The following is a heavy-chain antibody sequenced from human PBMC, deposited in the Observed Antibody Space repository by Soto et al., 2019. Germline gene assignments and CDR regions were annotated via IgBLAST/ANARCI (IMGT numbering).Heavy chain of an antibody. Sequence: GGSLRLSCAASGFTFSSYGMHWVRQAPGKGLEWVAVISYDGSNKYYADSVKGRFTISRDNSKNTLYLQMNSLRAEDTAVYYCAKDSADTAMVGDYYYYGMDVWGQGTTVTVSS. V-gene: IGHV3-30*18. CDR3: AKDSADTAMVGDYYYYGMDV. J-gene: IGHJ6*02. D-gene: IGHD5-18*01. CDR2: ISYDGSNK. CDR1: GFTFSSYG.